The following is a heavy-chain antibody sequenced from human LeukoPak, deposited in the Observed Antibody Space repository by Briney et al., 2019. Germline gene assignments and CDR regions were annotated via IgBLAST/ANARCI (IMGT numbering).Heavy chain of an antibody. V-gene: IGHV3-21*01. CDR1: GFTFSTYI. CDR3: ARGSRDLDY. D-gene: IGHD2-2*01. Sequence: PGGSLRLSCEASGFTFSTYIMTWVRQAPGKGLEWVSSISSSSSYIYYADSVKGRFTISRDNAKNSLYLQMNSLRAEDTAVYYCARGSRDLDYWGQGTLVTVSS. CDR2: ISSSSSYI. J-gene: IGHJ4*02.